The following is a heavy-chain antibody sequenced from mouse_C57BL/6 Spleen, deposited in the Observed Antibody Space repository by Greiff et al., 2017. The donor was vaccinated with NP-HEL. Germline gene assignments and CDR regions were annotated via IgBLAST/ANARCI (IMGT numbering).Heavy chain of an antibody. J-gene: IGHJ2*01. Sequence: QVQLQQPGAELVKPGASVKLSCKASGYTFTSYWMHWVKQRPGQGLEWIGMIHPNSGSTNYNEKFKSKATLTVDKSSSTAYMQRSSLTSEDSAVYYCARSYCSTFDYWGQGTTLTVSS. CDR2: IHPNSGST. D-gene: IGHD1-1*01. CDR3: ARSYCSTFDY. CDR1: GYTFTSYW. V-gene: IGHV1-64*01.